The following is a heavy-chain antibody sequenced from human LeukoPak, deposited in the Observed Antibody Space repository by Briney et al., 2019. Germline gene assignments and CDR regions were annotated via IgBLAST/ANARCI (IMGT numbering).Heavy chain of an antibody. J-gene: IGHJ4*02. CDR2: IDSTSTYM. D-gene: IGHD1-26*01. Sequence: PGGSLRLSCAASRFTFSTYSMNWVRQAPGEGLEWVSSIDSTSTYMYYADSVKGRFTISRDNAKNSLYLQMDSLRAEDTAVYYCARDSLVGSTTPVFDYWGQGTLVTVSS. CDR1: RFTFSTYS. V-gene: IGHV3-21*04. CDR3: ARDSLVGSTTPVFDY.